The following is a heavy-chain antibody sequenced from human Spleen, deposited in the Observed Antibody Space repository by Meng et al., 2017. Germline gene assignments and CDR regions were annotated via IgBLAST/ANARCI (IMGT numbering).Heavy chain of an antibody. J-gene: IGHJ5*02. CDR1: GYTFTGYY. D-gene: IGHD3-22*01. Sequence: ASVKVSCKASGYTFTGYYMHWVRQAPGQGLEWMGWINPNSGGTNYAQKFQGRVTMTRNTSISTAYMELSRLRSDDTAVYYCATLNSYYYDSSGYYSNWFDPWGQGTLVTVSS. V-gene: IGHV1-2*02. CDR2: INPNSGGT. CDR3: ATLNSYYYDSSGYYSNWFDP.